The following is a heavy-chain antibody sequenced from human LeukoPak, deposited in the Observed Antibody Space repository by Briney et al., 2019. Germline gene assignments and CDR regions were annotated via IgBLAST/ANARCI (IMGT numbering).Heavy chain of an antibody. D-gene: IGHD3-10*01. Sequence: SGTLSLTCAGYGGTFSGYYWSWIRQPPGKGLAWIGEINRSGSTKYNPSLNSRVTISVDTSKNQFSLRLSSVTAAETAVYYCARRTYYYGSGSQKNPFPYGMDVWGKGTTVTVSS. CDR2: INRSGST. J-gene: IGHJ6*04. V-gene: IGHV4-34*08. CDR1: GGTFSGYY. CDR3: ARRTYYYGSGSQKNPFPYGMDV.